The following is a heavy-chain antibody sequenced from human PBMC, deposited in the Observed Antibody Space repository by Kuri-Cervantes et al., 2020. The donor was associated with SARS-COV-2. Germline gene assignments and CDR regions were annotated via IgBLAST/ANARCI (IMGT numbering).Heavy chain of an antibody. J-gene: IGHJ6*03. V-gene: IGHV1-69*06. CDR1: GGTFSSYT. CDR3: AKSDSHDILTGYGHYYYMDV. Sequence: SVKVSCKASGGTFSSYTISWVRQAPGQGLEWMGGIIPIFGTANYAQKFQGRVTITADKSTSTAYMELSSLRSEDTAVYYCAKSDSHDILTGYGHYYYMDVWGKGTTVTVSS. CDR2: IIPIFGTA. D-gene: IGHD3-9*01.